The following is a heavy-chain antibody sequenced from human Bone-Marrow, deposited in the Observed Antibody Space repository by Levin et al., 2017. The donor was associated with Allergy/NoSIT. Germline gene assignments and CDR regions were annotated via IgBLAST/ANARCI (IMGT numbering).Heavy chain of an antibody. CDR2: IYPADSET. V-gene: IGHV5-51*01. D-gene: IGHD4-23*01. J-gene: IGHJ2*01. CDR3: ARPTCYGGDCWYIDL. Sequence: PGASVKVSCKGSGYRFTTYYIGWVRQMPGKGLEWMGIIYPADSETTYSPSFEGQVTISADKSTNTAYLQWTSLKASDTAIYYCARPTCYGGDCWYIDLWGRGTLVTVSS. CDR1: GYRFTTYY.